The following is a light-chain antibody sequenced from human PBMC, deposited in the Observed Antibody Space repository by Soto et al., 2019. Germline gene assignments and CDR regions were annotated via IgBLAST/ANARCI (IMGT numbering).Light chain of an antibody. CDR1: QSVSSN. CDR3: QQYNNWPPLT. V-gene: IGKV3-15*01. Sequence: EIVMKQSPATLSVSPGERATLSCRASQSVSSNLAWYQQKPGQAPRLLIYGASTRATGIPARFSGSASGTEFSLTISSLLSEDFAVYYCQQYNNWPPLTFGGGTKVEIK. J-gene: IGKJ4*01. CDR2: GAS.